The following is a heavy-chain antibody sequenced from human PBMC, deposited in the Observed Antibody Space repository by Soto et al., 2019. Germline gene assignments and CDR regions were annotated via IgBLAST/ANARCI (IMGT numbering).Heavy chain of an antibody. V-gene: IGHV3-30-3*01. Sequence: QVQLVESGGGVVQPGRSLRLSCAASGFTFSSYAMHWVRQAPGKGLEWVAVISYDGSNKYYADSVKGRFTISRDNSKNTLYLQMNSLRAEDTAVYYCAXXXXXXXXXXXXFDPWGQGTLVTVSS. CDR2: ISYDGSNK. CDR1: GFTFSSYA. J-gene: IGHJ5*02. CDR3: AXXXXXXXXXXXXFDP.